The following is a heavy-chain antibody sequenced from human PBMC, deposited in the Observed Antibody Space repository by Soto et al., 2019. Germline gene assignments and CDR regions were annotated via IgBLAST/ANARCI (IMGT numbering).Heavy chain of an antibody. CDR3: ASGTSSGWSRDY. Sequence: EVQLVESGGGLVQPGGSLRLSCAASGFTFSSYSMNWVRQAPGKGLEWVSYIDSSGTTIYYADSMKGRFAISRDNAKNSLYLQMNSLRAEDTAVYYCASGTSSGWSRDYWGQGTLVTVSS. D-gene: IGHD6-19*01. CDR2: IDSSGTTI. CDR1: GFTFSSYS. J-gene: IGHJ4*02. V-gene: IGHV3-48*01.